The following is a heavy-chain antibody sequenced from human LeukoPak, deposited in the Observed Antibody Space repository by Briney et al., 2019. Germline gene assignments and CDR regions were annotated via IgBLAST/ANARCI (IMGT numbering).Heavy chain of an antibody. CDR1: GGSISSGGYS. J-gene: IGHJ4*02. CDR3: ARRRDGYNGAVDY. CDR2: IYHSGST. Sequence: PSQTLSLTCAVSGGSISSGGYSWSWIRQPPGTGLEWIGYIYHSGSTYYNPSLKSRVTISVDRSKNQFSLKLSSVTAADTAVYYCARRRDGYNGAVDYWGQGTLVTVSS. D-gene: IGHD5-24*01. V-gene: IGHV4-30-2*01.